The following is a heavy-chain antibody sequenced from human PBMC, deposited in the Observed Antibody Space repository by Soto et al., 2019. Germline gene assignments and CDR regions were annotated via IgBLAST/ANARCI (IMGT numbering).Heavy chain of an antibody. J-gene: IGHJ6*03. CDR1: GGSFSGYY. Sequence: SETLSLTCAVYGGSFSGYYWSWIRQPPGKGLEWIGEINHSGSTNYNPSLKSRVTISVDTSKNQFSLKLSSVTAADTAVYYCARGSTYRITMVRGVRSYYYYYYMDVWGKGTTVTVSS. D-gene: IGHD3-10*01. V-gene: IGHV4-34*01. CDR2: INHSGST. CDR3: ARGSTYRITMVRGVRSYYYYYYMDV.